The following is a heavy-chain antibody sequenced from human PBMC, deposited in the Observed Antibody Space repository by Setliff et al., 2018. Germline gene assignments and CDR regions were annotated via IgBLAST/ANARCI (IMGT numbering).Heavy chain of an antibody. J-gene: IGHJ6*03. Sequence: PSETLSLTCTVSGASLSSGTYYWGWFRQPAGKELEWIGQIYTSWSTIYNPSLKSRVTILLDTSKNQFSLTLTSVTAADTAVYYCARMTGFQYIDVWGKGTTVTVSS. V-gene: IGHV4-61*09. CDR1: GASLSSGTYY. CDR2: IYTSWST. D-gene: IGHD3-3*01. CDR3: ARMTGFQYIDV.